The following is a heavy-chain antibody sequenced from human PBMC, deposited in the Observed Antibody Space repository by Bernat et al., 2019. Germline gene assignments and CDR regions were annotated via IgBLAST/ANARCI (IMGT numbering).Heavy chain of an antibody. CDR2: ISYDGSNK. V-gene: IGHV3-30*01. J-gene: IGHJ4*02. Sequence: QVQLVESGGGVVQPGRSLRLSCAASGFTFSSYAMHWVRQAPGKGLEWVAVISYDGSNKYYADSVKGRFTISRDNSKNTLYLQMNSLRAEDTAVYYCARDSIVVIWGQGTLVTVSS. CDR3: ARDSIVVI. D-gene: IGHD2-15*01. CDR1: GFTFSSYA.